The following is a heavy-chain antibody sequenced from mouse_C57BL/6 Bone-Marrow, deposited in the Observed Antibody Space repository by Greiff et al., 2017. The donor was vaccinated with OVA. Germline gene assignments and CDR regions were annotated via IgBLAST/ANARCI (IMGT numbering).Heavy chain of an antibody. J-gene: IGHJ3*01. V-gene: IGHV1-19*01. Sequence: DVQLQESGPVLVKPGASVKMSCKASGYTFTDYYMNWVKQSHGKSLEWIGVINPYNGGTSYNQKFKGKATLTVDKSSSTAYMELNSLTSEDSAVYYCARGGIFYYYGSSYWGQGTLVTVSA. CDR3: ARGGIFYYYGSSY. CDR2: INPYNGGT. D-gene: IGHD1-1*01. CDR1: GYTFTDYY.